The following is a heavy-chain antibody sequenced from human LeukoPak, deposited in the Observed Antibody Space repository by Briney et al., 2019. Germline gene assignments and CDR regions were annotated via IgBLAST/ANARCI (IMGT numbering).Heavy chain of an antibody. V-gene: IGHV1-8*01. CDR1: GYTFTSYD. J-gene: IGHJ4*02. CDR2: MNPNSGNT. Sequence: ASVKVSCKASGYTFTSYDINWVRQATGQGLEWMGWMNPNSGNTGYAQKFQGRVTMTRDMSISTAYMELSRLRSDDTAVYYCARIKGIQLWLLDYWGQGTLVTVSS. D-gene: IGHD5-18*01. CDR3: ARIKGIQLWLLDY.